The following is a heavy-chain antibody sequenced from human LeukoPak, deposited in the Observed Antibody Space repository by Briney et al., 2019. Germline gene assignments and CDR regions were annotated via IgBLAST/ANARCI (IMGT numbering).Heavy chain of an antibody. CDR1: GYTFTSYG. CDR3: AREGRITIFGVVPSQDDAFDI. D-gene: IGHD3-3*01. Sequence: ASVKVSCKASGYTFTSYGISWVRQAPGQGLEWMGWISAYNGNTNYAQKLQGRVTMTTDTSTSTAYMELRSLRSDDTAVYYCAREGRITIFGVVPSQDDAFDIWGQGTMVTVSS. J-gene: IGHJ3*02. V-gene: IGHV1-18*01. CDR2: ISAYNGNT.